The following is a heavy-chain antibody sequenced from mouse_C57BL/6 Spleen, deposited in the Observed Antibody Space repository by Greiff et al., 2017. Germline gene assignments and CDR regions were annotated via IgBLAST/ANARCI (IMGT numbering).Heavy chain of an antibody. CDR1: GYTFTSYW. CDR3: ARSTVVAPGYFDV. D-gene: IGHD1-1*01. CDR2: IDPSDSET. Sequence: QVQLQQPGAELVRPGSSVKLSCKASGYTFTSYWMHWVKQRPIQGLEWIGNIDPSDSETHYNQKFKDKATLTVEKSSSTAYMQLSSLTSEDSAVYYCARSTVVAPGYFDVWGTGTTVTVSS. J-gene: IGHJ1*03. V-gene: IGHV1-52*01.